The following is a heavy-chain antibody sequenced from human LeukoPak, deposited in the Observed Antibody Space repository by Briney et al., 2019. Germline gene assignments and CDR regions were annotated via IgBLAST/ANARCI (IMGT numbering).Heavy chain of an antibody. CDR3: AKDGHREETVTTDFQH. J-gene: IGHJ1*01. V-gene: IGHV3-30*18. CDR1: GFTFSSYG. CDR2: ISYDGSNK. D-gene: IGHD4-17*01. Sequence: PGRSLRLSCAASGFTFSSYGMHWVRQAPGKGLEWVAVISYDGSNKYYADSVKGRFTISRDNSKNTLYLQMNSLRAEDTAVYYCAKDGHREETVTTDFQHWGQGTLVTVSS.